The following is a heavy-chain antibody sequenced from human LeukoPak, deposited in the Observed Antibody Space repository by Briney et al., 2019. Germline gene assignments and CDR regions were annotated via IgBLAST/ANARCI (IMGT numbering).Heavy chain of an antibody. Sequence: GGSLRLSCAASGFTFNNAWMTWVRQAPGKGLEWVGHIKSKSDGGTTDYAAPVKGRFSISRDDSKNTLYLQMNSLKTEDTAVYYCTTDSFTVIVPTAKGPWGQGTLVTVSS. CDR1: GFTFNNAW. D-gene: IGHD2-2*01. J-gene: IGHJ5*02. CDR2: IKSKSDGGTT. CDR3: TTDSFTVIVPTAKGP. V-gene: IGHV3-15*01.